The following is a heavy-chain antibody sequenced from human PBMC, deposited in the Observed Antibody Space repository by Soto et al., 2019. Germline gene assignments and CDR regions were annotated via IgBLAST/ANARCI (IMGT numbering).Heavy chain of an antibody. V-gene: IGHV4-59*08. CDR3: ARRPPVVAAIADAFDI. Sequence: SETLSLTCTVSGGSISSNYWSWIRQPPGKGLEWIGHFSYVGSTKYNPSLKSRVTISIDTSKNHVSLKLTSVTAADTAVYYCARRPPVVAAIADAFDIWGQGTVVTVSS. CDR2: FSYVGST. J-gene: IGHJ3*02. D-gene: IGHD2-15*01. CDR1: GGSISSNY.